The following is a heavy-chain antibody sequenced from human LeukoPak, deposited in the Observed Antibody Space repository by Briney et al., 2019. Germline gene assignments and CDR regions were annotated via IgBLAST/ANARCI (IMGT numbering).Heavy chain of an antibody. J-gene: IGHJ4*02. CDR2: IYYSGST. CDR3: ARFLSGSYYGFDY. Sequence: SQTLSLTCTVSGGSISSYYWSWIRQPPGKGLEWIGYIYYSGSTNYNPSLKSRVTISVDTSKNQFSLKLSSVTAADTAVYYCARFLSGSYYGFDYWGQGTLVTVSS. CDR1: GGSISSYY. V-gene: IGHV4-59*01. D-gene: IGHD1-26*01.